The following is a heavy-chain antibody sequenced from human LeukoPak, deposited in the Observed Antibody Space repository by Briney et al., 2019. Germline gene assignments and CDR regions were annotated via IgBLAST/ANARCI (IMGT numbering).Heavy chain of an antibody. CDR3: ARESRGNDAFDI. CDR2: ISGSGGST. D-gene: IGHD3-10*01. J-gene: IGHJ3*02. CDR1: GFTFSSYA. V-gene: IGHV3-23*01. Sequence: PGGSPRLSCAASGFTFSSYAMSWVRQAPGKGLEWVSAISGSGGSTYYADSVKGRFTISRDNSKNTLYLQMNSLRAEDTAVYYCARESRGNDAFDIWGQGTMVTVSS.